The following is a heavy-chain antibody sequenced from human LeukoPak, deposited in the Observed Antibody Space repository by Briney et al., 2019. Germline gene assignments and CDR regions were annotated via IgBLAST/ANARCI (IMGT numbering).Heavy chain of an antibody. CDR3: ASMWEGGY. D-gene: IGHD1-26*01. CDR2: IKQDGSEK. CDR1: GFTFRNYW. J-gene: IGHJ4*02. Sequence: GGSLRLSCAASGFTFRNYWMSWVRQAPGKGLEWVATIKQDGSEKYYGDSVKGRFTISRDNAQSSLFLQMNSLRDEDAAVYFCASMWEGGYWGQGTLVTVSS. V-gene: IGHV3-7*01.